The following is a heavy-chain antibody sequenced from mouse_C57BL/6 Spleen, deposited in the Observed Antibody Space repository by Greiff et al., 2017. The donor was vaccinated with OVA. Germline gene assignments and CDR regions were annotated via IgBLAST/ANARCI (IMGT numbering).Heavy chain of an antibody. J-gene: IGHJ4*01. CDR3: ARSPDSSGYVGAMDY. Sequence: VKLMESGAELARPGASVKLSCKASGYTFTSYGISWVKQRTGQGLEWIGEVYPRSGNTYYNEKFKGKATLTADKSSSTAYMELRSLTSEDSAVYFCARSPDSSGYVGAMDYWGQGTSVTVSS. CDR1: GYTFTSYG. CDR2: VYPRSGNT. D-gene: IGHD3-2*02. V-gene: IGHV1-81*01.